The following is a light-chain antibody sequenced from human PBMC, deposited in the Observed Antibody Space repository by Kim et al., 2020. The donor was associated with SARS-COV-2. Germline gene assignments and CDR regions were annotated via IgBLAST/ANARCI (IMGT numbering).Light chain of an antibody. CDR1: QSVPSNS. CDR2: GAS. V-gene: IGKV3-20*01. Sequence: LSPGERATHSCRARQSVPSNSLAWYQQKPGQTPRLLIYGASSRPPGIPDRFSGSGSGTDFSLTISRLEPEDFAVYYCQQYGSSPRFGGGTKVDIK. CDR3: QQYGSSPR. J-gene: IGKJ4*01.